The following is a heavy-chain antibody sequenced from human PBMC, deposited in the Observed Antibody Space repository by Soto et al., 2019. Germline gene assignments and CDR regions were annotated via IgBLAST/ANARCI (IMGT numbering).Heavy chain of an antibody. CDR2: ISGTGTFI. CDR3: ARGSVIDTGDALDI. J-gene: IGHJ3*02. D-gene: IGHD2-21*01. CDR1: GFTFSRHS. Sequence: EVQLVESGGGLAKPGGSLRLSCAASGFTFSRHSMNWVRQAPGKGLEWVSCISGTGTFIYYSDSVKGRFTISRDDAKSSLYLQMNSLTAEDTAVYYCARGSVIDTGDALDIWGPGTMVTVS. V-gene: IGHV3-21*06.